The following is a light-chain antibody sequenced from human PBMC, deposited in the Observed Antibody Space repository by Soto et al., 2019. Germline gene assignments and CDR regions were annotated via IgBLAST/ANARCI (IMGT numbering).Light chain of an antibody. Sequence: EIVMTQSPATVSVSPGERATLSCRASQSVSSNLAWYQHKPGQAPRLLIYGASTRATGIPARFSASGSGTEFYLTISSLQSEDFAVYYCQQYNNWPPKQYTFGQGTKLEIK. V-gene: IGKV3-15*01. CDR3: QQYNNWPPKQYT. CDR1: QSVSSN. J-gene: IGKJ2*01. CDR2: GAS.